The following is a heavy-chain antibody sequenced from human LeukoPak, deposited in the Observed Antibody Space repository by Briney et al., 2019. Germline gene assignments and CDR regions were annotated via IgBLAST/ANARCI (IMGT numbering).Heavy chain of an antibody. J-gene: IGHJ4*02. V-gene: IGHV4-31*03. D-gene: IGHD4-17*01. CDR1: GDSISNSAYY. CDR2: ICYSGIT. CDR3: ARKKDNGDYHIDY. Sequence: PSETLSLTCTVSGDSISNSAYYWSWIRQHPGKGLEWIGYICYSGITYYNPSLKSRLTISVDTSKNQFSLKLSYVTAADTAVYYCARKKDNGDYHIDYWGQGTLVTVST.